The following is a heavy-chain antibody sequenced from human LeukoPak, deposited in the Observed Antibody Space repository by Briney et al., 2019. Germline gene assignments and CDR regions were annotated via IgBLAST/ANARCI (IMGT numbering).Heavy chain of an antibody. Sequence: GGSLRLSCAASGFTFGNYGMHWVRQAPGKGLEWVAVISNDANSQSHAAYADSVKGRFTISRDNSKNTLYLQMNSLRAEDTAVYYCAKVSNILTGYSSGPFDYWGQGTLVTVSS. CDR2: ISNDANSQ. V-gene: IGHV3-30*18. CDR1: GFTFGNYG. CDR3: AKVSNILTGYSSGPFDY. J-gene: IGHJ4*02. D-gene: IGHD3-9*01.